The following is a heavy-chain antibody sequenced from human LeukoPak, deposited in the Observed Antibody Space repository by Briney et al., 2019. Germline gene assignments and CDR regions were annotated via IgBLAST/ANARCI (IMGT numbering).Heavy chain of an antibody. CDR3: ARALGYCSITSCYGLPYRNWFDP. V-gene: IGHV4-34*01. Sequence: PSETLSLTCAVYGGSFSGYYWSWIRQPPGKGLEWIGEINHSGSTNYNPSLKSRVTISVDTSKNQFSLKLSSVTAADTAVYYCARALGYCSITSCYGLPYRNWFDPWGQGTLVTVSS. CDR2: INHSGST. D-gene: IGHD2-2*01. J-gene: IGHJ5*02. CDR1: GGSFSGYY.